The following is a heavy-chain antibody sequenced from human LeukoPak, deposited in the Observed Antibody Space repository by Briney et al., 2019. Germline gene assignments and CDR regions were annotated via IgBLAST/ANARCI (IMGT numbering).Heavy chain of an antibody. Sequence: GGSLRLSCEASGFNFSNYGMSWVRQAPGKGLEWVSAISISSRNIFYPDSLKGRFTISRDNSKNSLYLQMHSLRAEDTAVYYCARDLGQYYDTSDNWFDPWGQGTLVTVSS. D-gene: IGHD3-22*01. CDR1: GFNFSNYG. J-gene: IGHJ5*02. V-gene: IGHV3-21*01. CDR3: ARDLGQYYDTSDNWFDP. CDR2: ISISSRNI.